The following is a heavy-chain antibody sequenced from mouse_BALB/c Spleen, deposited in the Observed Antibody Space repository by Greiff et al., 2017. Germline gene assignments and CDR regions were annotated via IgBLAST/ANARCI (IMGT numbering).Heavy chain of an antibody. Sequence: EQLKQSGGELVKQAASAQLFCTASGFNIKDTYMNWGKQRPEQGREWIGRIVTANGNTKYDPKFQGKATIAADTYSNTAYLQLSGLTSEDTAVYYCARGGAWFAYWGQGTLVTVSA. CDR2: IVTANGNT. CDR1: GFNIKDTY. J-gene: IGHJ3*01. V-gene: IGHV14-3*02. CDR3: ARGGAWFAY.